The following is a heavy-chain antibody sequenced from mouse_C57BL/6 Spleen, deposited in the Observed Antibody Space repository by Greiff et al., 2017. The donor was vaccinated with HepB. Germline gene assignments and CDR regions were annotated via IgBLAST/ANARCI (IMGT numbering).Heavy chain of an antibody. CDR3: ARGGYYGSRGYFDY. J-gene: IGHJ2*01. CDR1: GYSFTDYN. V-gene: IGHV1-39*01. CDR2: INPNYGTT. Sequence: VQLKESGPELVKPGASVKISCKASGYSFTDYNMNWVKQSNGKSLEWIGVINPNYGTTSYNQKFKGKATLTVDQSSSIAYMQLNSLTSEDSAVYYCARGGYYGSRGYFDYWGQGTTLTVSS. D-gene: IGHD1-1*01.